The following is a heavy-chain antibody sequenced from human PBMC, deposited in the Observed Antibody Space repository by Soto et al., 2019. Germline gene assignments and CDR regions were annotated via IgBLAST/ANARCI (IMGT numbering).Heavy chain of an antibody. D-gene: IGHD3-16*01. CDR3: AIKGAHNAYPLDY. CDR1: GYTFTSYD. Sequence: QVQLVQSGAEVQKPGASVKVSCKASGYTFTSYDINWVRQATGQGLEWMGYMNPDNANTGYAQQFQGRVTKTRDTSISTAYVEVSSLTSEDTAIYYCAIKGAHNAYPLDYWGQGTLVTVSS. V-gene: IGHV1-8*01. CDR2: MNPDNANT. J-gene: IGHJ4*02.